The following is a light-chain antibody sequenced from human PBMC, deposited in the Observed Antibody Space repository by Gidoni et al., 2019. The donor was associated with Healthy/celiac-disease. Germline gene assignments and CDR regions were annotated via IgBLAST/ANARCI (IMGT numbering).Light chain of an antibody. J-gene: IGKJ2*01. CDR1: QGSSSH. CDR2: AAS. Sequence: AIWMTQSPSLLSAATGDRVPISCRIIQGSSSHLAWYQQKPGKAPELLIYAASTLQSGVQSRFSGSGSWTDFTLTISCLQSAYFATYYFQQYYSFPRTFGQGTKLEIK. V-gene: IGKV1D-8*02. CDR3: QQYYSFPRT.